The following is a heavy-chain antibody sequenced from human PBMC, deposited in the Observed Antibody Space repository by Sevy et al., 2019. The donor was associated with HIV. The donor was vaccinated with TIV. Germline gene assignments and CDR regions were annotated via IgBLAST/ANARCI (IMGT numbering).Heavy chain of an antibody. CDR3: ARDFNRSSSGRVDYGMDV. D-gene: IGHD6-19*01. CDR1: GDSVSSNSAA. CDR2: TYYRSKWYN. Sequence: QSQTLSLTCAISGDSVSSNSAAWNWIRQSPSRGLEWLGRTYYRSKWYNDYAVSVKSRITINPDPSKNQFSLQLNSVTPEDTAVYYCARDFNRSSSGRVDYGMDVWGQGTTVTVSS. V-gene: IGHV6-1*01. J-gene: IGHJ6*02.